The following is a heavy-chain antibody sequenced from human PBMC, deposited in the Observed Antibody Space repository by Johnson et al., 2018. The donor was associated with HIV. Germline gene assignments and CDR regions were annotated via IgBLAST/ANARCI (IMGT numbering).Heavy chain of an antibody. Sequence: EVQLVESGGGLVQPGGSLRLSCAASGFTFDSHWMSWVRQAPGKGLEWVANIKQDGSEKYYVDSVKGRFTISRDNAKNSLYLQMNSLRAEDTAVYYCARVGGSYGDAFDIWGQGTMVTVSS. CDR3: ARVGGSYGDAFDI. J-gene: IGHJ3*02. D-gene: IGHD1-26*01. V-gene: IGHV3-7*01. CDR1: GFTFDSHW. CDR2: IKQDGSEK.